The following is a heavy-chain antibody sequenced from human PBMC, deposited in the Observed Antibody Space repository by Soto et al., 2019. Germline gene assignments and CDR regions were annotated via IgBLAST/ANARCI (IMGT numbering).Heavy chain of an antibody. Sequence: GESLKISCKGSGYSFTSYWISWLRQMPGKGLEWMGRIDPSDSYTHYSPSFQGHVTISADKSISTAYLQWSSLKASDTAMYYCARLGPYCSSTSCSKDHYCYGMDVWGQGTTVTVSS. CDR1: GYSFTSYW. CDR3: ARLGPYCSSTSCSKDHYCYGMDV. J-gene: IGHJ6*02. CDR2: IDPSDSYT. V-gene: IGHV5-10-1*01. D-gene: IGHD2-2*01.